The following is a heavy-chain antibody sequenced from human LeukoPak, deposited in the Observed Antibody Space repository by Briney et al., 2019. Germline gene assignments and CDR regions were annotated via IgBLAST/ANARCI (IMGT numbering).Heavy chain of an antibody. D-gene: IGHD5-12*01. V-gene: IGHV4-4*09. J-gene: IGHJ5*02. Sequence: SSETLSLTCTVSGGSISSYYWSWIRQPPGKGLEWIGYIYTSGSTNYNPSLKSRVTISVDTSKNQFSLRLSSVTAADTAVYYCARHRGNSAYVWLDPWGQGALVTVSS. CDR1: GGSISSYY. CDR2: IYTSGST. CDR3: ARHRGNSAYVWLDP.